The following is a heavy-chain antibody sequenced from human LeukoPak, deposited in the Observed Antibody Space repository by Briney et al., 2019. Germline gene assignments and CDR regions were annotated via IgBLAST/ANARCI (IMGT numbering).Heavy chain of an antibody. CDR1: GYTFTSYD. J-gene: IGHJ4*02. CDR2: INPNSGGT. V-gene: IGHV1-2*02. D-gene: IGHD1-14*01. CDR3: ADLLNREGFDY. Sequence: ASVKVSCKASGYTFTSYDINWVRQATGQGLEWMGWINPNSGGTNYAQEFQGRVTMTRDTSISTAYMELSRLRSDDTAVYYCADLLNREGFDYWGQGTLVTVSS.